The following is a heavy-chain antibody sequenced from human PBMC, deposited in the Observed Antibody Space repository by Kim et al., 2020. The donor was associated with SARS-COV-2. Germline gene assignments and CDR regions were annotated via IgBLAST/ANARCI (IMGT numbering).Heavy chain of an antibody. Sequence: SETLSLTCTVSGYSISSGYYWGWIRQPPGKGLEWIGSIYHSGSTYYNPSLKSRVTISVDTSKNQFSLKLSSVTAADTAVYYCARDSVDCSGGSCYLSRDYYYYYGMDVWGQGTTVTVSS. V-gene: IGHV4-38-2*02. CDR1: GYSISSGYY. D-gene: IGHD2-15*01. CDR2: IYHSGST. CDR3: ARDSVDCSGGSCYLSRDYYYYYGMDV. J-gene: IGHJ6*02.